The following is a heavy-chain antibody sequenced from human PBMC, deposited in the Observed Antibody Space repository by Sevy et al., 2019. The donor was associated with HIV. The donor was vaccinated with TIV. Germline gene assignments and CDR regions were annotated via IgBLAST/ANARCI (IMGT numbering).Heavy chain of an antibody. CDR1: GDSISGYY. CDR2: SYYSGST. Sequence: SETLSLTCTVSGDSISGYYRSWIRQPPGKGLEWIGYSYYSGSTTYNPSLKSRVTISVDTSKNQFSLKLSSVTAADTAVYYCARASPDYYYGIDVRGQGTTVTVSS. V-gene: IGHV4-59*01. J-gene: IGHJ6*02. CDR3: ARASPDYYYGIDV.